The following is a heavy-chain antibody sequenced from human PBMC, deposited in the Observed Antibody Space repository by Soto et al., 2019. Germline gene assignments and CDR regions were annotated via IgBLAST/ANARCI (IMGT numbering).Heavy chain of an antibody. CDR2: ISGSGGST. CDR1: GFTFSSYS. Sequence: HPXGCLRRTCAASGFTFSSYSMSWVRQAPGKGLEWVSAISGSGGSTYYADSVKGRFTISRDNSKNTLYLQMNSLRAEDTAVYYCAKDWKGYSLLPFDYWGQGTLVTVS. D-gene: IGHD5-18*01. V-gene: IGHV3-23*01. J-gene: IGHJ4*02. CDR3: AKDWKGYSLLPFDY.